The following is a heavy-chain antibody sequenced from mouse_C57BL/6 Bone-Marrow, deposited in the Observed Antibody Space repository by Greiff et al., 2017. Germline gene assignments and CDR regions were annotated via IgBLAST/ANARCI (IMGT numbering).Heavy chain of an antibody. D-gene: IGHD4-1*01. Sequence: VQLQESGAELARPGASVKLSCKASGYTFTSYGISWVKQRTGQGLEWIGEIYPRSGNTYYNEKFKGKATLTADKSSSTPYMELRSLTSEDAAVYFCAANWGGGWYFDVWGTGTTVTVSS. J-gene: IGHJ1*03. CDR1: GYTFTSYG. CDR2: IYPRSGNT. V-gene: IGHV1-81*01. CDR3: AANWGGGWYFDV.